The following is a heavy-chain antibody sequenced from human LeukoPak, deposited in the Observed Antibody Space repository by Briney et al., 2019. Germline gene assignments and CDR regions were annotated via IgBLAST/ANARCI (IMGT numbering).Heavy chain of an antibody. D-gene: IGHD2-2*01. CDR2: IYPGDSDT. CDR3: AKIDRTYCSRSSCYALDS. CDR1: GYSFTSYW. J-gene: IGHJ4*02. Sequence: GESLKISCKGSGYSFTSYWIGWVRQMPGKGLEWMGIIYPGDSDTRYSPSFQGQVTISADKSITTAYLQWSSLKASDTAMYYCAKIDRTYCSRSSCYALDSWGQGTLVTVSS. V-gene: IGHV5-51*01.